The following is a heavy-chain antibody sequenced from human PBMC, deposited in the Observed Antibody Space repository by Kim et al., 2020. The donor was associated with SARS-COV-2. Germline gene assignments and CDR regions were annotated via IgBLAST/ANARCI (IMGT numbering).Heavy chain of an antibody. V-gene: IGHV3-15*01. CDR3: STGYCSGDTCLP. J-gene: IGHJ6*02. Sequence: GGSLRLSCAGSGFRFSNAWMSWVRQAPEKGLEWLGRIKSKGAGGTTEYAAPVKGRFTISRDDSKNTLYLEMNSLKTEDRAVYYCSTGYCSGDTCLPWGQGTTVTVSS. D-gene: IGHD2-15*01. CDR1: GFRFSNAW. CDR2: IKSKGAGGTT.